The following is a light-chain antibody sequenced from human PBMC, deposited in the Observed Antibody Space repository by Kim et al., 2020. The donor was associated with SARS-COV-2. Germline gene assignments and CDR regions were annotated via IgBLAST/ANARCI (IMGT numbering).Light chain of an antibody. CDR2: DAS. CDR1: QTVTTY. CDR3: QQSYSKTWT. Sequence: DIQMTQSPSSLSASVGDRVTITCRASQTVTTYLNWYQQKPGKPPNLLIYDASKLHDGVPSRFSGSGSGTDFTLTISSLQPEDFVTYYCQQSYSKTWTFGQGTKVEIK. J-gene: IGKJ1*01. V-gene: IGKV1-39*01.